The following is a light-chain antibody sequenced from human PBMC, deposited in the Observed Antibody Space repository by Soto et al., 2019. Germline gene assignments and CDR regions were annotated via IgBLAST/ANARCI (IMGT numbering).Light chain of an antibody. CDR3: CSYAGSYTWV. J-gene: IGLJ3*02. CDR1: SSDVGGYNY. Sequence: QSALTQPRSVSGSPGQSVTISCTGTSSDVGGYNYVSWYQQHPGKAPKLMIYDVSKRPSGVPDRFSGSKSGNTASLTISGLQAEYEAHYYCCSYAGSYTWVFGGGTKVTVL. V-gene: IGLV2-11*01. CDR2: DVS.